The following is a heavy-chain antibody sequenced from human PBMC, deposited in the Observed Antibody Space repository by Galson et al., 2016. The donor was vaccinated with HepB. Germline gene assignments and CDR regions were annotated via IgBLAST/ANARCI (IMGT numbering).Heavy chain of an antibody. CDR3: ARHLDWAYWFDP. V-gene: IGHV3-7*04. D-gene: IGHD3-9*01. Sequence: SLRLSCAASRLTFRSDWMSWVRQAPGKGLEWVANIKEDGSEEYYVDSVKGRFTISRDNPRKSLYPQMNSLRPEDTAVYYCARHLDWAYWFDPWGQGTLVTVSS. CDR2: IKEDGSEE. J-gene: IGHJ5*02. CDR1: RLTFRSDW.